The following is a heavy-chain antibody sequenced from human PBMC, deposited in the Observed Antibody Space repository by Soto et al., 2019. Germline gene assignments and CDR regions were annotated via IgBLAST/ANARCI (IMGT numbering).Heavy chain of an antibody. CDR1: GYTFIDYD. CDR2: MNPNTGNT. CDR3: ARGYSRYSDH. J-gene: IGHJ4*02. Sequence: QVLLVQSGAEVKKPGASVKVSCEASGYTFIDYDINWVRQAAGQGLEWMGWMNPNTGNTGYAQKFQGRFNLTRDTSIYTAYIELKSLTSEDTAVYYCARGYSRYSDHWAQGTLVTISS. D-gene: IGHD4-4*01. V-gene: IGHV1-8*01.